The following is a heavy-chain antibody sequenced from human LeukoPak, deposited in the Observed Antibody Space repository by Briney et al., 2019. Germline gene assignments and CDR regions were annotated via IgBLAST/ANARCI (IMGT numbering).Heavy chain of an antibody. CDR3: ASPTRYSSSWFLLY. D-gene: IGHD6-13*01. V-gene: IGHV1-69*05. Sequence: EASVKVSCKASGGTFSSYAISWVRQAPGQGLEWMGGITPIFGTANYAQKFQGRVTITTDESTSTAYMELSSLRSEDTAVYYCASPTRYSSSWFLLYWGQGTLVTVSS. J-gene: IGHJ4*02. CDR2: ITPIFGTA. CDR1: GGTFSSYA.